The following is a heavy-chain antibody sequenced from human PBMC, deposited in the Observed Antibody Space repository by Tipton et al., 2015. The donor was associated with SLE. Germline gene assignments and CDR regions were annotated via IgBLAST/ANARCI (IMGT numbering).Heavy chain of an antibody. CDR1: GGSISSYY. J-gene: IGHJ3*02. CDR2: IYYSGST. D-gene: IGHD3-10*01. V-gene: IGHV4-59*01. Sequence: TLSLTCTVSGGSISSYYWSWIRQPPGKGLEWIGYIYYSGSTNYNPSLKSRVTISVDTSKNQFSLKLSSVTAADTAVYYCARVRKYYYDSGSPPGAFDIWGQGTTVTVSS. CDR3: ARVRKYYYDSGSPPGAFDI.